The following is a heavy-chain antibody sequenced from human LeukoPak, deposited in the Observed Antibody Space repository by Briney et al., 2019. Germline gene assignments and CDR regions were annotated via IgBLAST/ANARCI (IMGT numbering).Heavy chain of an antibody. CDR3: AKKWLEDAFDI. CDR2: INPNSGGT. Sequence: GASVKVSCKASGYTFAGYYMHWVRRAPGQGVEWMGRINPNSGGTNYAQKFQGRVTMTRDMSISTAYMELSRLRSEDTAVYYCAKKWLEDAFDIWGQGTMVTVSS. J-gene: IGHJ3*02. CDR1: GYTFAGYY. D-gene: IGHD3-22*01. V-gene: IGHV1-2*06.